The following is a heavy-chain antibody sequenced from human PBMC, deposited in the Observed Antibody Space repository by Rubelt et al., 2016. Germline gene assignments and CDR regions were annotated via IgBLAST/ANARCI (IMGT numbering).Heavy chain of an antibody. D-gene: IGHD2-8*01. J-gene: IGHJ4*02. V-gene: IGHV1-3*01. CDR2: INAGNGNT. CDR1: GYTFTSYA. CDR3: ARAQRIRLLMVYAPTFDY. Sequence: QVQLVQSGAEVKKPGASVKVSCKASGYTFTSYAMHWVRQAPGQRLEWMGWINAGNGNTKYSQKFPGRVTITRDTSASTAYMELSSLRSEDTAVYYCARAQRIRLLMVYAPTFDYWGQGTLVTVSS.